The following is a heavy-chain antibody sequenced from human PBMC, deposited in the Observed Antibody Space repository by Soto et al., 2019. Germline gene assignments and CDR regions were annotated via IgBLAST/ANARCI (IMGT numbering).Heavy chain of an antibody. V-gene: IGHV4-31*03. D-gene: IGHD3-16*01. CDR1: GGYISSGGYY. J-gene: IGHJ3*02. CDR3: ARGDYGGNDSFDI. CDR2: IHYTGST. Sequence: PSETLSLTCIVSGGYISSGGYYWGWIRQHPGKGLEWVGYIHYTGSTYYNPSLETRVSISLGTSKNQFYLNLSSVTAADTAVYFCARGDYGGNDSFDIWGQGTMVTVSS.